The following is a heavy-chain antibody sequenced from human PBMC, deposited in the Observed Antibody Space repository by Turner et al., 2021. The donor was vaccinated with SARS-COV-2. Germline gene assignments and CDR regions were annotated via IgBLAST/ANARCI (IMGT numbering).Heavy chain of an antibody. CDR2: ISWNSGSR. J-gene: IGHJ4*02. Sequence: EVQLVDSGGGLVQPGRSLRLSCAASGFPFEDYALHWVRQAPGKGLEWVSGISWNSGSRGYADSVKGRFTISRDNAKNSLYLQMNSLRAEDTALYYCAKDIGSGYGDYFDYWGQGTLVTVSS. V-gene: IGHV3-9*01. CDR1: GFPFEDYA. CDR3: AKDIGSGYGDYFDY. D-gene: IGHD4-17*01.